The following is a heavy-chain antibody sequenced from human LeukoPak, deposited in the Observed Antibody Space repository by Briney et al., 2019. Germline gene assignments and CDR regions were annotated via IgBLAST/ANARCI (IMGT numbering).Heavy chain of an antibody. Sequence: PGGSLRLSCAASGFSFTTYWMSWVRQAPGKGLEWVANINRDGNEKFYVDSVRGRFTISRDNAKNSLYLQMNSLRVEDTAVYYCARNLFWRFDTWGQGALVTASS. D-gene: IGHD3-9*01. V-gene: IGHV3-7*01. J-gene: IGHJ5*02. CDR1: GFSFTTYW. CDR2: INRDGNEK. CDR3: ARNLFWRFDT.